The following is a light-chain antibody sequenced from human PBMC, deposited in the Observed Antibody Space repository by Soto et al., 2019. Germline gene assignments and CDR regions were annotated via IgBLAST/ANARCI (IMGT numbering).Light chain of an antibody. J-gene: IGKJ4*01. CDR1: QSISSW. Sequence: DIQMAQAPSTLSASVGDRVTITCRASQSISSWLAWYQQKPGKTPNLLIYDASRLESGVPSRFSGSGSGTEFTLTIISLQPDDFATYYCQHYNNFSPTFGGGTKVDIK. V-gene: IGKV1-5*01. CDR3: QHYNNFSPT. CDR2: DAS.